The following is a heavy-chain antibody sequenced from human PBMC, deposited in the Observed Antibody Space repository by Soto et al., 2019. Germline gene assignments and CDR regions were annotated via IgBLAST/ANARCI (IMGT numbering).Heavy chain of an antibody. CDR2: ISDDSSYI. J-gene: IGHJ6*02. V-gene: IGHV3-21*06. CDR1: GFMFSAYT. CDR3: EVVPAAIPYGMDV. D-gene: IGHD2-2*01. Sequence: PGGSLRLSCAASGFMFSAYTMNWVRQAPGKGLEWLSSISDDSSYIDYADSLRGRFTVSRDNARNSLYLQIDSLGVEDTAVYYCEVVPAAIPYGMDVWGQGTTVTVSS.